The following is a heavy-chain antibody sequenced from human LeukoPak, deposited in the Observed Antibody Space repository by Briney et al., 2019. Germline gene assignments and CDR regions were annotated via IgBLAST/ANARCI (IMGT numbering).Heavy chain of an antibody. J-gene: IGHJ4*02. V-gene: IGHV4-39*01. Sequence: SETLSLTCAVSGGSISSSNWWSWVRQPPGKGLEWIGSIYYSGSTYYNPSLKSRVTISVDTSKNQFSLKLNSVTAADTAVYYCARHRSYSSSWGVDYWGQGTLVTVSS. CDR3: ARHRSYSSSWGVDY. CDR2: IYYSGST. CDR1: GGSISSSNW. D-gene: IGHD6-13*01.